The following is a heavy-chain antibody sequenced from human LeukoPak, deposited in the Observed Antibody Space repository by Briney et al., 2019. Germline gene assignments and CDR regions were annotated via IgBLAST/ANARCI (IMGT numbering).Heavy chain of an antibody. CDR3: ARSPSSQAYDFWSGQDDAFDI. V-gene: IGHV4-39*07. CDR2: IYYSGST. Sequence: SETLSLTCTVSGGSISSSSYYWGWIRQPPGKGLEWIGSIYYSGSTYYNPSLKSRVTISVDTSKNQFSQKLSSVTAADTAVYYCARSPSSQAYDFWSGQDDAFDIWGQGTMVTVSS. CDR1: GGSISSSSYY. J-gene: IGHJ3*02. D-gene: IGHD3-3*01.